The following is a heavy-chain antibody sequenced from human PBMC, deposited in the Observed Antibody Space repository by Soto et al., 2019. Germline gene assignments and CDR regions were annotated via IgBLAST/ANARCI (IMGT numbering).Heavy chain of an antibody. D-gene: IGHD1-26*01. CDR2: ISYDGSNK. J-gene: IGHJ6*02. CDR3: AKDPRVGYYYYYGMDV. Sequence: VPLVEAGGGVVQPGRSLRLSCAASGFTFSSYGMHWVRQAPGKGLEWVAVISYDGSNKYYADSVKGRFTISRDNSKNTLYLQMNSLRAEDTAVYYCAKDPRVGYYYYYGMDVWGQGTTVTVSS. V-gene: IGHV3-30*18. CDR1: GFTFSSYG.